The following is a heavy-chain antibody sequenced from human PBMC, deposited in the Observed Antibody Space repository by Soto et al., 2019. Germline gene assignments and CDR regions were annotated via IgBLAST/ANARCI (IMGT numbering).Heavy chain of an antibody. CDR2: ISYDGSNK. V-gene: IGHV3-30-3*01. CDR1: GFTFSSYA. J-gene: IGHJ4*02. Sequence: GSLRLSCAASGFTFSSYAMHWVRQAPGKGLEWVAVISYDGSNKYYADSVKGRFTISRDNSKNTLYLQMNSLRAEDTAVYYCAREGYSSSSYLDYWGQGTLVTVSS. D-gene: IGHD6-13*01. CDR3: AREGYSSSSYLDY.